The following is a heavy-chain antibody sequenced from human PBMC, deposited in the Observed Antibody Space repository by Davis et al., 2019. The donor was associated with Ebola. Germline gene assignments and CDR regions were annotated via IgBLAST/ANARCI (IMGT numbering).Heavy chain of an antibody. CDR1: GFTFSSYG. CDR2: ISYDGSNK. J-gene: IGHJ4*02. CDR3: AKDCEQLVPILDY. V-gene: IGHV3-30*18. D-gene: IGHD6-6*01. Sequence: GGSLTLSCAASGFTFSSYGMHWVRQAPGKGLEWVAVISYDGSNKYYADSVKGRFTISRDNSKNTLYLQMNSLRAEDTAVYYCAKDCEQLVPILDYWGQGTLVTVSS.